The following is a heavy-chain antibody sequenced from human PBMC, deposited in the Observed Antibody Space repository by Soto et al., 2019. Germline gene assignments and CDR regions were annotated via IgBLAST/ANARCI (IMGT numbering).Heavy chain of an antibody. J-gene: IGHJ5*02. CDR2: ISWNSGSI. CDR1: GFTFDDYA. CDR3: AKGLSSSWGCFDP. D-gene: IGHD6-13*01. V-gene: IGHV3-9*01. Sequence: EVQLVESGGGLVQPGRSLRLSCAASGFTFDDYAMHWVRQAPGKGLEWVSGISWNSGSIGYADSVKGRFTISRDNAKNSLYLQMNSLRAEDTALYYCAKGLSSSWGCFDPWGQGTLVTVSS.